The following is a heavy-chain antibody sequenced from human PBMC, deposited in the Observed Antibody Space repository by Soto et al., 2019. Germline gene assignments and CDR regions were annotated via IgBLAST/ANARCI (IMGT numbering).Heavy chain of an antibody. CDR3: ARDKRYYDFWSGPKWFDP. CDR1: GFTFSSYW. V-gene: IGHV3-7*01. D-gene: IGHD3-3*01. Sequence: GGSLRLSCAASGFTFSSYWMSWVRQAPGKGLEWVANIKQDGIEKYYVDSVKGRFTISRDNAKNSLYLKMNSLRAEDTAVYYCARDKRYYDFWSGPKWFDPLGQVTLVTVSS. CDR2: IKQDGIEK. J-gene: IGHJ5*02.